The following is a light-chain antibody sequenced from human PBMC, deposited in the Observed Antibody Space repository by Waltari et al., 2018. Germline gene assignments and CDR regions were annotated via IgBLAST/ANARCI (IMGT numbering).Light chain of an antibody. V-gene: IGLV1-47*01. Sequence: QSVLTQPPSASGTPGQRVSMSCSGSSSNIGRSSVSWYQQVPGTAPKLLIYRNNRRPSGVLDRVSGSNSGTSASLAISGLRSEDEADYYCAAWDDSLSGRFFGSGTKVTVL. J-gene: IGLJ1*01. CDR1: SSNIGRSS. CDR2: RNN. CDR3: AAWDDSLSGRF.